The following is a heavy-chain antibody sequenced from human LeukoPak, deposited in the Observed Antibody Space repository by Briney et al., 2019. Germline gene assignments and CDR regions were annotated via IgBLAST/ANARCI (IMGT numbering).Heavy chain of an antibody. D-gene: IGHD1-26*01. CDR2: IIPIFGTA. Sequence: SVKVSCKASGYTFTGYYMHWVRQAPGQGLEWMGGIIPIFGTANYAQKFQGRVTITADESTSTAYMELSSLRSEDTAVYYCARSSTYYVWELLPMLFDYWGQGTLVTVSS. CDR1: GYTFTGYY. J-gene: IGHJ4*02. V-gene: IGHV1-69*13. CDR3: ARSSTYYVWELLPMLFDY.